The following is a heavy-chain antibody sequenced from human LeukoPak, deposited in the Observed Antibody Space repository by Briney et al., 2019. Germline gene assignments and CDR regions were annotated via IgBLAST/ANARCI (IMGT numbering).Heavy chain of an antibody. Sequence: GESLKISCKVSGYSFTSYCIGWVRQMPGKGLEWMGIIYPGDSGPTYSPSFQGQVSISVDKSINTAYLQWSSLQASDTAMYYCGMSGDRVPLQDDVFDVWGQGTMVTVST. CDR2: IYPGDSGP. CDR1: GYSFTSYC. J-gene: IGHJ3*01. CDR3: GMSGDRVPLQDDVFDV. D-gene: IGHD1-26*01. V-gene: IGHV5-51*01.